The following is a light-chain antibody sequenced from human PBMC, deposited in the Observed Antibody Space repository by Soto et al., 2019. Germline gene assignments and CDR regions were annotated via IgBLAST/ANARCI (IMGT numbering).Light chain of an antibody. V-gene: IGKV1-5*01. CDR2: DVS. CDR3: QHYKMYSPWT. Sequence: DIQMTQSPSTLSASVGDRVTITCRVSQSISNWLAWYQQRPGKAPKLLIYDVSSLQSGVPSRFSGSGSGTEFTLTISSLQPDDFATYYCQHYKMYSPWTFGQGTKVDI. CDR1: QSISNW. J-gene: IGKJ1*01.